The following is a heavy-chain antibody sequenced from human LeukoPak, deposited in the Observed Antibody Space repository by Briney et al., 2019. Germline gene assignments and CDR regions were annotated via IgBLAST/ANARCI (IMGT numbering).Heavy chain of an antibody. CDR2: ISSSSSYI. D-gene: IGHD1-26*01. CDR3: AGHQWELPPFDY. CDR1: GFTFSSYS. Sequence: GGSLRLSCAASGFTFSSYSMNWVRQAPGKGLEWVSSISSSSSYIYYADSVKGRFTISRDNAKNSLYLQMNSLRAEDTAVYYCAGHQWELPPFDYWGQGTLVTVSS. J-gene: IGHJ4*02. V-gene: IGHV3-21*01.